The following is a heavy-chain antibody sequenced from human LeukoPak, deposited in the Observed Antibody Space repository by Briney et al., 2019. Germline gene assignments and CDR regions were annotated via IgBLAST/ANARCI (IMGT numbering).Heavy chain of an antibody. J-gene: IGHJ4*02. CDR3: AKDSGSYYYFDY. Sequence: GGSLKLSCAASGFTFSSYAMSWVRQAPGKGLEWVSAISGSGGSTYYADSVKGRFTISRDNSKNTLYLQMNSLRAEDTAVYYCAKDSGSYYYFDYWGQGTLVTVSS. CDR2: ISGSGGST. D-gene: IGHD1-26*01. CDR1: GFTFSSYA. V-gene: IGHV3-23*01.